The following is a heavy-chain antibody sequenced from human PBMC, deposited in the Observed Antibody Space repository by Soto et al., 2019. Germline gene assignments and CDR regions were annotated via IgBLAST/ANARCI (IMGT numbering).Heavy chain of an antibody. D-gene: IGHD1-26*01. J-gene: IGHJ3*02. Sequence: EVQLLESGGGLVQPGGSLRLSCAASGFTFSSYAMSWVRQAPGKGLEWVSAISGSGGSTYYADSVKGRFTISRNNSKNTLYPQMNSLTAEDTAVYYCANTRYYTDAFDIWGQGTMVTVSS. CDR1: GFTFSSYA. CDR3: ANTRYYTDAFDI. CDR2: ISGSGGST. V-gene: IGHV3-23*01.